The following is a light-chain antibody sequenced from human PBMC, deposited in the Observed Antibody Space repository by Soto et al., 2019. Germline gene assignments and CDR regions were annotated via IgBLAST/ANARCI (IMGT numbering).Light chain of an antibody. CDR2: GAP. J-gene: IGKJ4*01. V-gene: IGKV3-20*01. CDR3: QQYGSSPLT. CDR1: QSVGSSY. Sequence: EIVLTQSPGTLSLSPGERAILSCRASQSVGSSYLAWYQQKPGQAPRLLIFGAPTRAAGFPDRFSGSGSGTDFTLTISRLEPEDFVVYFCQQYGSSPLTFGGGTKVDI.